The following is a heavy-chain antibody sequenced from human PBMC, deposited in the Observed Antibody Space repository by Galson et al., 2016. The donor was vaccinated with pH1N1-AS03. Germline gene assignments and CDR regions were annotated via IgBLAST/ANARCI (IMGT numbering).Heavy chain of an antibody. CDR3: ARAHYNADYVPDF. CDR2: ISAYSGDT. D-gene: IGHD4-17*01. Sequence: SVKVSCKASGYSFPTYSFNWVRQAPGQGPEWLGWISAYSGDTHYARKFQGRVTLTTDTSTSTAYMELRSLTSDDTAVYYCARAHYNADYVPDFWGQGTLVTVSS. J-gene: IGHJ4*02. V-gene: IGHV1-18*04. CDR1: GYSFPTYS.